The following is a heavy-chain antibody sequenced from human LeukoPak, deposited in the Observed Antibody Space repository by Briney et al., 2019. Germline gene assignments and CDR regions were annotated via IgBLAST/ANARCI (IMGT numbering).Heavy chain of an antibody. J-gene: IGHJ5*02. CDR2: ISSSGSTI. CDR1: GFTFSDYY. Sequence: GGSLRLSCAASGFTFSDYYMSWIRQAPGKGLEWVSYISSSGSTIYYADSVKGRFTISRDNAKNSLYLQMNSLRAEDTALYYCARAPRADDNWFDPWGQGTLVTVSS. CDR3: ARAPRADDNWFDP. D-gene: IGHD5-24*01. V-gene: IGHV3-11*04.